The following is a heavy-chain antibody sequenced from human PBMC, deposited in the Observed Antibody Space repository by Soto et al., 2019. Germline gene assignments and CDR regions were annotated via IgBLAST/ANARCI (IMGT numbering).Heavy chain of an antibody. CDR3: AREPCTVNTLYYLHY. V-gene: IGHV3-30-3*01. CDR2: ILYDGSNQ. D-gene: IGHD4-17*01. J-gene: IGHJ4*02. CDR1: GITFSSYA. Sequence: PGGSLRLSCAASGITFSSYAMHWVRQAPGKGLKWVAVILYDGSNQHYAHSVKGRFTISRDNSKNTVFMEMNSLRAEDTAVYYCAREPCTVNTLYYLHYWGQGALDTVSS.